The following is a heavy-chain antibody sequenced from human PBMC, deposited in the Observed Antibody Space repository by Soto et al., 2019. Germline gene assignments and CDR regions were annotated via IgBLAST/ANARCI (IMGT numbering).Heavy chain of an antibody. CDR3: ARLVASETGYGMDV. Sequence: GFLRLSSEASGFILSSHNMNWVRQAPGKGLEWVSSITGSSSYIFYADSVKGRFTISRDNAKNTVYLQMKSLRAEDTGVYYCARLVASETGYGMDVWGQGTTVTVSS. CDR1: GFILSSHN. D-gene: IGHD3-9*01. CDR2: ITGSSSYI. J-gene: IGHJ6*02. V-gene: IGHV3-21*06.